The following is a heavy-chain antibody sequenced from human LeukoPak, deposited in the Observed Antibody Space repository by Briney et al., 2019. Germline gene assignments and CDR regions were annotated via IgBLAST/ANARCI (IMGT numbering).Heavy chain of an antibody. J-gene: IGHJ5*02. V-gene: IGHV4-59*08. CDR1: GGSISSYY. CDR2: IYYSGST. Sequence: SETLSLTYTVSGGSISSYYWSWIRQPPGKGLEWIGYIYYSGSTNYNPSLKSRVTISVDTSKNQFSLKLSSVTAADTAVYYCASESQYCTNGVCFFGWFDPWGQGTLVTVSS. CDR3: ASESQYCTNGVCFFGWFDP. D-gene: IGHD2-8*01.